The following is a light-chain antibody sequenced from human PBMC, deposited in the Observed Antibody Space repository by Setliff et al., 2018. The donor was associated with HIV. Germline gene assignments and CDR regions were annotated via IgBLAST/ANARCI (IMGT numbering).Light chain of an antibody. CDR3: STWDDNLNAKV. Sequence: QSVLSQPASVSASPGQSVSISCTGSGRDLGNFNFVSWYQQYPGDAPQLIIYEINNRPSGVSSRFSGSKSGNTASLTISDLQAQDEADYYCSTWDDNLNAKVFGSGTKVTVL. CDR2: EIN. V-gene: IGLV2-14*01. CDR1: GRDLGNFNF. J-gene: IGLJ1*01.